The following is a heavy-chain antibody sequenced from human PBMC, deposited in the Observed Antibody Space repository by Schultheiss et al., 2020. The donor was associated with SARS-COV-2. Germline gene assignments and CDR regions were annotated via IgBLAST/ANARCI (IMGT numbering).Heavy chain of an antibody. V-gene: IGHV4-59*01. CDR2: IYYSGST. J-gene: IGHJ6*02. D-gene: IGHD3-22*01. CDR3: ARGVVRTVVVIEDYYYYGMDV. CDR1: GGSISSYY. Sequence: SETLSLTCTVSGGSISSYYWSWIRQPPGKGLEWIGYIYYSGSTNYNPSLKSRVTISVDTSKNQFSLKLSSVTAADTAVYYCARGVVRTVVVIEDYYYYGMDVWGQGTTVTVSS.